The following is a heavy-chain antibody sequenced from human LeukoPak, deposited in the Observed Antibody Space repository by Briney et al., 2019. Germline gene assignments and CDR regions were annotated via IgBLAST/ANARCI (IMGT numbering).Heavy chain of an antibody. D-gene: IGHD2-21*02. V-gene: IGHV3-33*01. CDR2: IWYDGSNK. Sequence: GGSLRLSCAASGFTFSSYGMHWVRQAPGKGLEWVAVIWYDGSNKYYADSVKGRFTISRDNSKNTLYLQMNSLRAEDTAVYYCAASYCGGDCFGASYLFDYWGQGTLVTVSS. CDR1: GFTFSSYG. CDR3: AASYCGGDCFGASYLFDY. J-gene: IGHJ4*02.